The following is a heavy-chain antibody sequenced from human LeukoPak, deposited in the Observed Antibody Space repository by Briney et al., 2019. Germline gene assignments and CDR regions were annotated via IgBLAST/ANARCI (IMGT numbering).Heavy chain of an antibody. CDR2: ISSSSSYI. D-gene: IGHD6-19*01. Sequence: GGSLRLSCAASGFTFSSYSMNWVRQAPGKGLEWVSSISSSSSYIYYADSVKGRFTISSDNAKNSLYLQMNSLRAEDTAVYYCARDLGIAVAGLNYFDYWGQGTLVTVSS. V-gene: IGHV3-21*01. J-gene: IGHJ4*02. CDR3: ARDLGIAVAGLNYFDY. CDR1: GFTFSSYS.